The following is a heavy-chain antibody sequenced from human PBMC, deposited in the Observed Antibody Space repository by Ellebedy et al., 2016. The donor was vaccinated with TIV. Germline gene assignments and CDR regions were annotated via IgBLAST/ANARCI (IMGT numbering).Heavy chain of an antibody. CDR2: ISYDGTNK. CDR1: GFTFSSYG. CDR3: ARDRIQLHYYYGMDV. V-gene: IGHV3-30*19. D-gene: IGHD5-18*01. Sequence: PGGSLRLSCAASGFTFSSYGVHWVRQAPGKGLDWVAVISYDGTNKYYADSVKGRFTISRDNSKNTLYLQMNSLRAEDTAVYYCARDRIQLHYYYGMDVWGQGTTVTVSS. J-gene: IGHJ6*02.